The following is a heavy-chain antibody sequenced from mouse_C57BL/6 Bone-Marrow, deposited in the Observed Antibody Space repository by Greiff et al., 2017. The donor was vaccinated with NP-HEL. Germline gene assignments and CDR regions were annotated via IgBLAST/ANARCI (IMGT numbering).Heavy chain of an antibody. CDR1: GFTFSSYG. V-gene: IGHV5-6*02. CDR2: ISSGGSYT. CDR3: ARHEDYGSSDY. D-gene: IGHD1-1*01. J-gene: IGHJ2*01. Sequence: DVKLVESGGDLVKPGGSLKLSCAASGFTFSSYGMSWVRQTPDKRLEWVATISSGGSYTYYPDSVKGRFTISRDNAKNTLYLQMSSLKSEDTAMYYCARHEDYGSSDYWGQGTTLTVSS.